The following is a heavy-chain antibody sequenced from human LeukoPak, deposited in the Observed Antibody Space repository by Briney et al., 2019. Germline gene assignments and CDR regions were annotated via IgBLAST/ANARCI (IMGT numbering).Heavy chain of an antibody. D-gene: IGHD2-2*01. V-gene: IGHV4-34*01. CDR2: INHSGST. CDR1: GGSFSGYY. Sequence: SETLSLTCAVYGGSFSGYYWSWIRQPPGKGLEWIGEINHSGSTNYNPTLKSRVTISVDTSKNQFSLKLSSVTAADTAVYYCASSPMLFYWGQGTLVTVSS. CDR3: ASSPMLFY. J-gene: IGHJ4*02.